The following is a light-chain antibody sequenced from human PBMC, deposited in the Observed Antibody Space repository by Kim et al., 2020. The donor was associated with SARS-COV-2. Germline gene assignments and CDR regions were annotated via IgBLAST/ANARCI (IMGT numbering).Light chain of an antibody. CDR1: ESGGRN. V-gene: IGKV3-15*01. CDR2: GSS. Sequence: VSAGERDTLACRATESGGRNVAWDQQKPGQVPRPLNYGSSNRATGTPGRFSGSGSGTEFTLTITSLESEDFAGDYWQQDSNWPPYSLGQGTKLE. CDR3: QQDSNWPPYS. J-gene: IGKJ2*03.